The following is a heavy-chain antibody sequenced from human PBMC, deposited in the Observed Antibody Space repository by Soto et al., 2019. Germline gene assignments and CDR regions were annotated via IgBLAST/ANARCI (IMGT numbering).Heavy chain of an antibody. CDR3: ARGLHSLFDY. J-gene: IGHJ4*02. CDR2: IWYDGNNK. CDR1: GFTFSNYG. D-gene: IGHD2-21*01. V-gene: IGHV3-33*01. Sequence: GGSLRLSCAASGFTFSNYGMHWVRQAPGKGMEWVAVIWYDGNNKYYADSVKGRFTISRDNSNNTLYVQMTSLRAEDTAVYYCARGLHSLFDYWGQGTLVTVSS.